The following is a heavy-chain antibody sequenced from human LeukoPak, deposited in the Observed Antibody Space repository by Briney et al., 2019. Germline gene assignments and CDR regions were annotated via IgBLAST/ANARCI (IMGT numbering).Heavy chain of an antibody. V-gene: IGHV3-23*01. Sequence: GGSLRLSCAASGFTFSSYGMSWVRQAPGKGLEWVSAISGSGGSTYYADSVKGRFTISRDNSKNTLYLQMNSLRAEDTAVYYCAKEGDYCSSTICYADYWGQGTLVTVSS. CDR1: GFTFSSYG. CDR2: ISGSGGST. D-gene: IGHD2-2*01. CDR3: AKEGDYCSSTICYADY. J-gene: IGHJ4*02.